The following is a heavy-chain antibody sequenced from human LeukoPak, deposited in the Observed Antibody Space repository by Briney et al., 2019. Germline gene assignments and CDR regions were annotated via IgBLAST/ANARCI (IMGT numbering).Heavy chain of an antibody. J-gene: IGHJ4*02. CDR1: GGSFSGYY. CDR3: ARGNRGGDCYSD. CDR2: IYSGGST. D-gene: IGHD2-21*01. Sequence: ETLSLTCAVYGGSFSGYYWSWIRQAPGKGLEWVSVIYSGGSTYYADSVKGRFTISRDNSKNTLYLQMNSLRAEDTAVYYCARGNRGGDCYSDWGQGTLVTVSS. V-gene: IGHV3-53*01.